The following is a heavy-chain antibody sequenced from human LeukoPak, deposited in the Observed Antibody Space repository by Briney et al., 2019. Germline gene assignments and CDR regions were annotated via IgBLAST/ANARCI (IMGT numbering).Heavy chain of an antibody. CDR1: GFTFSSYE. J-gene: IGHJ6*04. V-gene: IGHV3-48*03. Sequence: GGSLRLSCAASGFTFSSYEMNWVRQAPGKGGEGGSYISSSGRTIYYADSVKGRFTISRDNDKNSLYLQMNSLRAEDTAVYYCAELGITMIGGVWGKGTTVTISS. D-gene: IGHD3-10*02. CDR3: AELGITMIGGV. CDR2: ISSSGRTI.